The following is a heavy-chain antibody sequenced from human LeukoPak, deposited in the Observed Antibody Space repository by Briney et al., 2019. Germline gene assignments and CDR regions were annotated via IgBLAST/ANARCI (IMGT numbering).Heavy chain of an antibody. D-gene: IGHD5-24*01. J-gene: IGHJ5*02. CDR1: GFTFSSYS. Sequence: GGSLRLSCAASGFTFSSYSMNWVRQAPGKGLEWVSSISGDSSYIFYADSVRGRFTISRDNAQNSLYLQMNSLRAEDTAVYYCARTRAGYNTNWFDPWGQGTLVTVSS. V-gene: IGHV3-21*01. CDR3: ARTRAGYNTNWFDP. CDR2: ISGDSSYI.